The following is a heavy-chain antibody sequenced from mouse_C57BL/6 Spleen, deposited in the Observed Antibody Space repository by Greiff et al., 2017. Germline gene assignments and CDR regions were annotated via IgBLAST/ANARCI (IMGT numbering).Heavy chain of an antibody. CDR2: IYPGDGDT. J-gene: IGHJ1*03. Sequence: VQLQQSGPELVKPGASVKISCKASGYAFSSSWMNWVKQRPGKGLEWIGRIYPGDGDTNYNGKFKGKGTLTADKSSSTAYMQLSSLTSEDSAVYFCARGVVARYFDVWGTGTTVTVSS. V-gene: IGHV1-82*01. D-gene: IGHD1-1*01. CDR3: ARGVVARYFDV. CDR1: GYAFSSSW.